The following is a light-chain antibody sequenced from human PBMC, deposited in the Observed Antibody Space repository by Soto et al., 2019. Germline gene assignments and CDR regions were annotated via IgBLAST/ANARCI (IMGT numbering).Light chain of an antibody. Sequence: EVLMTQSPATLSVSPGERATLSCRASRGISSNLAWYQQKPGQAPRLLIYDASTRATGIPARFSGSGSGTEFTLTISSLQSEDFAVYYCHQYNNWPPWTFGQGTKVDIK. V-gene: IGKV3-15*01. CDR2: DAS. J-gene: IGKJ1*01. CDR1: RGISSN. CDR3: HQYNNWPPWT.